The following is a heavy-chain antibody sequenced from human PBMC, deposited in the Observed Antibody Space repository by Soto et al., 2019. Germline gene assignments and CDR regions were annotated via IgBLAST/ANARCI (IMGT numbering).Heavy chain of an antibody. V-gene: IGHV4-39*01. D-gene: IGHD6-13*01. Sequence: SETLSLTCAVSGASIGNINYYWGWIRQSPGKGLEWIANIYYSGSIFYNPSLKSRVTMFVDASNNRFSLQLHSVTATDTAVYYCARTLSSSWPYFDSWGQGTLVTVSS. CDR2: IYYSGSI. J-gene: IGHJ4*02. CDR3: ARTLSSSWPYFDS. CDR1: GASIGNINYY.